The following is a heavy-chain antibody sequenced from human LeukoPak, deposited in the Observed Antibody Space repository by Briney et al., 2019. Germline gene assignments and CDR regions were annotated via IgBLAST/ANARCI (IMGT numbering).Heavy chain of an antibody. D-gene: IGHD3-16*02. CDR3: ARGIFALNWFDH. V-gene: IGHV4-59*01. J-gene: IGHJ5*02. CDR1: GGSISSYY. Sequence: PSETLSLTCTVSGGSISSYYWSWIRQPPGKGLEWIGYIYYSGSTNYNPSLKSRVTISVDTSKNQFSLKLSSVTAADTAVYYCARGIFALNWFDHWGQGTLVTVSS. CDR2: IYYSGST.